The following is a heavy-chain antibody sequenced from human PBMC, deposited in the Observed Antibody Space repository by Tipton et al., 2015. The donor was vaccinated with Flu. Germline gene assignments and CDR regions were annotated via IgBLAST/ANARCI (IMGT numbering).Heavy chain of an antibody. CDR3: AKDLAWAFDY. CDR1: GFAFNTYA. CDR2: LSATDYKA. J-gene: IGHJ4*02. Sequence: AASGFAFNTYAMSWVRQAPGKGLEWVSALSATDYKAYYADSVKGRFTISRDNSRNMLYLQMSSLRAEDTAVYYCAKDLAWAFDYWGQGSLVTVSS. V-gene: IGHV3-23*01. D-gene: IGHD7-27*01.